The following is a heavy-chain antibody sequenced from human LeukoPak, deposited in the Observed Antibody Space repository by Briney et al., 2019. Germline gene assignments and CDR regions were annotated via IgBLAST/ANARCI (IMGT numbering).Heavy chain of an antibody. D-gene: IGHD1-26*01. J-gene: IGHJ4*02. CDR1: GFTFRNYP. CDR3: ARDDEEPLDY. V-gene: IGHV3-64*01. CDR2: INSNGIST. Sequence: PGGSLRLSCAASGFTFRNYPMHWVRQAPGKGLEFVSAINSNGISTYYANSVKGRFTISRDNSKNTLYLQMSSLRVEDMAVYYCARDDEEPLDYWGQGTLVTASS.